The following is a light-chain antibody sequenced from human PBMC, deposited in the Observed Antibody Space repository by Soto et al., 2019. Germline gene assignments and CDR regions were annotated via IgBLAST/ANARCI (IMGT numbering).Light chain of an antibody. J-gene: IGKJ1*01. CDR3: QQANSFQST. CDR1: EGISSW. V-gene: IGKV1D-12*01. CDR2: VAS. Sequence: DIPMTQSPSSVSASVGDRVTIPCRSSEGISSWFAWYQQTPGKAPKLLIYVASSLQSGVPSRFSGSASGTEFTLTISSLQPEDFATYYCQQANSFQSTFGQGTKVEIK.